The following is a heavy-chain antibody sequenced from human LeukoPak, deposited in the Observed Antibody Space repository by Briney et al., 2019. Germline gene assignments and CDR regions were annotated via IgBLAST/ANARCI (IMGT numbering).Heavy chain of an antibody. Sequence: GGSLRLSRAASGFTFSSYAMSWVRQAPGKGLEWVSAISGSGGSTYYADSVKGRFTISRDNSKNTLYLQMNSLKTEDTAVYYCTTDMYYYDSSGYYHDAFDIWGQGTMVTVSS. V-gene: IGHV3-23*01. D-gene: IGHD3-22*01. CDR2: ISGSGGST. CDR1: GFTFSSYA. J-gene: IGHJ3*02. CDR3: TTDMYYYDSSGYYHDAFDI.